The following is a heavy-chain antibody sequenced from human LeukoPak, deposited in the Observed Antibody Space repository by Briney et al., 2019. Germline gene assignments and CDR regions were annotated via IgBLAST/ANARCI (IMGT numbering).Heavy chain of an antibody. Sequence: PGGSLRLSCAGSGFSFGDYAMNWVRQAPGKGLEWIGYIYYSGTTNYNPSLKSRVTISVDTSKNQFSLKLNSVTAADTAVYYCARGVYIAAAQYGYWGQGTLVTVSS. CDR1: GFSFGDYA. V-gene: IGHV4-61*08. J-gene: IGHJ4*02. CDR2: IYYSGTT. CDR3: ARGVYIAAAQYGY. D-gene: IGHD6-13*01.